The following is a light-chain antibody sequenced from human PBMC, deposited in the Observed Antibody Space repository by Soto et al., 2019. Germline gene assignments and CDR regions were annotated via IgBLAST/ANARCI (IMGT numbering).Light chain of an antibody. CDR3: HQTDSLPET. V-gene: IGKV1-39*01. J-gene: IGKJ1*01. Sequence: DIQMTQSPSSLSASVGDTVTITCRASQSISLFLTWYQQKPGKAPKLLIYAASSLQSGVPSRFSGHGSGTDFTLTISSLQPEDFATYYCHQTDSLPETFGQGTKVEIK. CDR2: AAS. CDR1: QSISLF.